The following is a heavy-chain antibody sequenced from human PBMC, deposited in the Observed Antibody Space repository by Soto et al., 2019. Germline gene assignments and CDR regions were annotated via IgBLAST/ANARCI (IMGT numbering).Heavy chain of an antibody. V-gene: IGHV3-7*01. J-gene: IGHJ3*02. D-gene: IGHD2-15*01. CDR3: GIGEIVVVVAATDALEI. CDR1: GFTFSSYW. Sequence: GGSLRLSCAASGFTFSSYWMSWVRQAPGKGLEWVANINQDGSETYYVASVKGRFTISSDNAKNSPYLQMNSLRAEATAVYYCGIGEIVVVVAATDALEIWGQGTRVPVS. CDR2: INQDGSET.